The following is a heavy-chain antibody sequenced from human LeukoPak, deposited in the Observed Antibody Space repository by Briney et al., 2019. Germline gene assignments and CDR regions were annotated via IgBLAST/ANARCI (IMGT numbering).Heavy chain of an antibody. J-gene: IGHJ4*02. CDR1: GGSISSSSYS. V-gene: IGHV4-39*01. CDR3: ASGKIVIAAAETRFDY. Sequence: KTSETLSLTCTVSGGSISSSSYSWGWIRQPPGKGLEWIGSIYYSGSTYYNPSLKSRVTISVDTSKNQFSLKLSSVTAADTAVYYCASGKIVIAAAETRFDYWGQGTLVTVSS. D-gene: IGHD6-13*01. CDR2: IYYSGST.